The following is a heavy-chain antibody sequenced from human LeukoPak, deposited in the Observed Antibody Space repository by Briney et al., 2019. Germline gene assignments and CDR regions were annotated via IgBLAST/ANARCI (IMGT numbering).Heavy chain of an antibody. CDR1: GGSISSYY. D-gene: IGHD3-22*01. J-gene: IGHJ4*02. CDR3: ARVLYYYDSSGYQHYFDY. V-gene: IGHV4-30-4*08. CDR2: IYYSGST. Sequence: SEILSLTCTVSGGSISSYYWSWIRQPPGKGLEWIGYIYYSGSTYYNPSLKSRVTISVDTSKNQFSLKLSSVTAADTAVYYCARVLYYYDSSGYQHYFDYWGQGTLVTVSS.